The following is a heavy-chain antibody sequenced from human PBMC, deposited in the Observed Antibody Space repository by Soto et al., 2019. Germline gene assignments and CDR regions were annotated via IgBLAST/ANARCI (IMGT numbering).Heavy chain of an antibody. D-gene: IGHD2-2*01. Sequence: ASVKVSCKASGYTFTSYGISWVRQAPGQGLEWMGWISAYNGNTNYAQKLQGRVTMTTDTSTSTAYMELSSLRSEDTAVYYCARDRAEYCSSTSCYATSSLYYYYYMDVWGKGTTVTVSS. V-gene: IGHV1-18*01. CDR1: GYTFTSYG. J-gene: IGHJ6*03. CDR3: ARDRAEYCSSTSCYATSSLYYYYYMDV. CDR2: ISAYNGNT.